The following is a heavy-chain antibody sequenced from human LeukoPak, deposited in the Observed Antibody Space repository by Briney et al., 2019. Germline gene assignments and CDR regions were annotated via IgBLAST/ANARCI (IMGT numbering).Heavy chain of an antibody. D-gene: IGHD1-14*01. CDR1: GLTFSTSG. CDR2: IGPTDSDR. Sequence: GGSLRLSCTASGLTFSTSGFNWVRQAPGKGLEWVASIGPTDSDRYHADSIKGRFTISRDNANNFLYLQMNSLRAEDTAVYYCATETNGRHYDYWGQGTLLTVSS. J-gene: IGHJ4*02. V-gene: IGHV3-21*06. CDR3: ATETNGRHYDY.